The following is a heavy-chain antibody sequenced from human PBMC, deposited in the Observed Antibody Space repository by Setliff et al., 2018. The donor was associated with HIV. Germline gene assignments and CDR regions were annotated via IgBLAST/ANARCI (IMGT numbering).Heavy chain of an antibody. CDR2: IYTSGST. J-gene: IGHJ4*02. D-gene: IGHD6-6*01. CDR1: GGSISGNA. V-gene: IGHV4-4*08. Sequence: PSETLSLTCSVSGGSISGNAWSWIRQPPGKGLEWIGYIYTSGSTNYNPSLKSRVTISIDTSKNQFSLQLSSVTAADTAVYYCARVSYTGSSYIDYWGQGTLVTVSS. CDR3: ARVSYTGSSYIDY.